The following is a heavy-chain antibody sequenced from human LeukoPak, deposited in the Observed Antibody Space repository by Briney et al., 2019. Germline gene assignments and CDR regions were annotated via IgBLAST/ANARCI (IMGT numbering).Heavy chain of an antibody. J-gene: IGHJ4*02. CDR1: GGSFSGYY. CDR3: ARGIVIGYSSSSGYFDY. D-gene: IGHD6-6*01. CDR2: INHSGST. Sequence: PSETLSLTCAVYGGSFSGYYWSWIRQPPGKGLEWIGEINHSGSTNYNPSFKSRVTISVDTSKNQFSLKLSSVTAADTAVYYCARGIVIGYSSSSGYFDYWGQGTLVTVSS. V-gene: IGHV4-34*01.